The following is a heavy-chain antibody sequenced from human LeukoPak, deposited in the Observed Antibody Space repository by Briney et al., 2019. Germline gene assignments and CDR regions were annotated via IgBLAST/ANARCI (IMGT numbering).Heavy chain of an antibody. V-gene: IGHV4-39*01. J-gene: IGHJ4*02. CDR2: IYYSGST. CDR3: ARQGGYYSDSSGYRPYYFDY. Sequence: SETLSLTCTVSGGSISSSSYYWGWIRQPPGKGLEWIGSIYYSGSTYYNPSLKSRVTISVDTSKNQFSLKLSSVTAADTAVYYCARQGGYYSDSSGYRPYYFDYWGQGTLVTVSS. CDR1: GGSISSSSYY. D-gene: IGHD3-22*01.